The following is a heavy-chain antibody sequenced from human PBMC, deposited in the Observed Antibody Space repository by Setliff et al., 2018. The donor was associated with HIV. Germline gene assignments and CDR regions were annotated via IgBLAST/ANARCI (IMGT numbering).Heavy chain of an antibody. D-gene: IGHD3-3*01. CDR3: ARLGYYNFWSGYWTDY. CDR1: GGSIRATSYY. J-gene: IGHJ4*01. V-gene: IGHV4-39*01. Sequence: SETLSLTCTVSGGSIRATSYYLGWIRQPPGKGLEWLGSIYYSGSTNYNPSLKSRVTISLDMSKNKFSLKLNSVTAADMATYYCARLGYYNFWSGYWTDYWGHGTLVTVSS. CDR2: IYYSGST.